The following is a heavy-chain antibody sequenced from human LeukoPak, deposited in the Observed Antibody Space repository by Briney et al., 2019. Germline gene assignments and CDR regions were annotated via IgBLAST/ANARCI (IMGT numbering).Heavy chain of an antibody. J-gene: IGHJ3*02. Sequence: SETLSFTCAVSGYSISSGYYWGWIRQPPGKGLEWIGSIYHSGSTYYNPSLKSRVTISVDTSKSQFSLKLSSVTAADTAVYYCASSYCSGGSCYSGDAFDIWGQGTMVTVSS. CDR1: GYSISSGYY. D-gene: IGHD2-15*01. CDR3: ASSYCSGGSCYSGDAFDI. CDR2: IYHSGST. V-gene: IGHV4-38-2*01.